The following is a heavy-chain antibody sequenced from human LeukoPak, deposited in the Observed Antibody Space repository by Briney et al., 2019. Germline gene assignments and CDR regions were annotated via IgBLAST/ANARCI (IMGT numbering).Heavy chain of an antibody. CDR2: INHSGST. CDR1: GGSISSGGWY. Sequence: PSETLSLTCTVSGGSISSGGWYCNWIRQPPGKGLEGIGEINHSGSTNYNPSLKSRVTISVDTSKNQLSLKLSSGTAADTDVYYCASDGSYYYDSSGYSNWYLDLWGRGPLVTVSS. J-gene: IGHJ2*01. D-gene: IGHD3-22*01. V-gene: IGHV4-61*08. CDR3: ASDGSYYYDSSGYSNWYLDL.